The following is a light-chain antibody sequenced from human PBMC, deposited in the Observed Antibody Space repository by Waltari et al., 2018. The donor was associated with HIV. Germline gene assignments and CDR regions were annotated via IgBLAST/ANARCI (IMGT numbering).Light chain of an antibody. CDR1: GSNIANNT. Sequence: VLTQSPSVSAAPGQKGTIPCSVGGSNIANNTCSWYQLFPGTAPKLHIYENNKRPSGIPDRFSGSKSGTSATLGITGLQTGDEANYYCGTWNSSLSASVFGGGTELTVL. CDR3: GTWNSSLSASV. J-gene: IGLJ3*02. CDR2: ENN. V-gene: IGLV1-51*02.